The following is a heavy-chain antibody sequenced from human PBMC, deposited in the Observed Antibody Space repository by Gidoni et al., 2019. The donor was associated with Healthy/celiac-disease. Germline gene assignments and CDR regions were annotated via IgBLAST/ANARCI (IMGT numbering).Heavy chain of an antibody. D-gene: IGHD3-10*01. CDR1: GDSVSSNSAA. CDR3: ARVPTSPMVRGVIYYYGMDV. J-gene: IGHJ6*02. Sequence: QVQLQQSGPGLVKPSQTLSLTCAISGDSVSSNSAAWNWIRQSPSRGLEWLGRTYYRSKWYNDYAVSVKSRITINPDTSKNQFSLQLNSVTPEDTAVYYCARVPTSPMVRGVIYYYGMDVWGQGTTVTVSS. V-gene: IGHV6-1*01. CDR2: TYYRSKWYN.